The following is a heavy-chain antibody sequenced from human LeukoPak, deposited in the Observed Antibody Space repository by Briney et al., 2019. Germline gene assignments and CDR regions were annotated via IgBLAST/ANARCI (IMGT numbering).Heavy chain of an antibody. CDR1: GYSFSDYD. J-gene: IGHJ4*02. V-gene: IGHV1-8*02. Sequence: ASVKVSCKASGYSFSDYDIIWVRQAAGQGLEWVGWVNPKSGSTAYAQKFQGRVTMTSSSSITTVYMELSSLRSDDSAVYYCARGVNIRRYAWAYWGQGPLVPVSS. D-gene: IGHD3-16*01. CDR2: VNPKSGST. CDR3: ARGVNIRRYAWAY.